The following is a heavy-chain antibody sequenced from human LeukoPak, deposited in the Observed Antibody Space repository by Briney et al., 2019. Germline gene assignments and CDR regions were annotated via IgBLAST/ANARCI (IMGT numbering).Heavy chain of an antibody. CDR1: GGSLSSDNYY. CDR2: IYYSGST. Sequence: SETLSLTCTVSGGSLSSDNYYWSWLRQPPGTGLEWIGYIYYSGSTNYNPSLKSRVTISVDTSKNQFSLKLSSVTAADTAVYYCARESVAGTHYFDYWGQGTLVTVSS. J-gene: IGHJ4*02. V-gene: IGHV4-61*01. D-gene: IGHD6-19*01. CDR3: ARESVAGTHYFDY.